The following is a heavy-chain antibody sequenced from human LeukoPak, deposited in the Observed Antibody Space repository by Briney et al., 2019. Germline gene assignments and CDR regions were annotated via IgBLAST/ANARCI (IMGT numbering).Heavy chain of an antibody. CDR3: ACRIAVAGTLFDY. D-gene: IGHD6-19*01. Sequence: PSETLSLTCTVSGGSISSSSYYWGWIRQPPGKGLEWIGNIYYSGSTYYNPSLKSRVTISVDTSKNQFSLKLSSVTAADTAVYYCACRIAVAGTLFDYWGQGTLVTVSS. CDR2: IYYSGST. V-gene: IGHV4-39*01. J-gene: IGHJ4*02. CDR1: GGSISSSSYY.